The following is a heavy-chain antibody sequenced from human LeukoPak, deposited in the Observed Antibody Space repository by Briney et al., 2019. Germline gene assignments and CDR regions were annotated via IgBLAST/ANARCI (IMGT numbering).Heavy chain of an antibody. D-gene: IGHD2-21*01. CDR1: GYTFTGYY. CDR3: ARTHTDSYYYYYYMDV. J-gene: IGHJ6*03. V-gene: IGHV1-2*02. CDR2: INPNSGGT. Sequence: ASVKVSCKASGYTFTGYYIHWVRQAPGQGLEWMGWINPNSGGTKYAQKFQGRVTVTRDTSISTVYMELSRLRSDDTAMYYCARTHTDSYYYYYYMDVWGKGTTVTVSS.